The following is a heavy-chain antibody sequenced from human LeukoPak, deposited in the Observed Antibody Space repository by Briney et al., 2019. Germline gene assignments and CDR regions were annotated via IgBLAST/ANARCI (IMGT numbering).Heavy chain of an antibody. CDR3: ARERTLYVSGSGYGMDV. D-gene: IGHD3-10*01. Sequence: GRSLRLSCAASGFTFSTYGMHWVRQAPGKGLEWVALIWYDGSNKYYADSVKGRFTISRDSSKNTLYLEMSSLRAEDTAVYFCARERTLYVSGSGYGMDVWGQGTTVTVSS. V-gene: IGHV3-33*01. CDR1: GFTFSTYG. CDR2: IWYDGSNK. J-gene: IGHJ6*02.